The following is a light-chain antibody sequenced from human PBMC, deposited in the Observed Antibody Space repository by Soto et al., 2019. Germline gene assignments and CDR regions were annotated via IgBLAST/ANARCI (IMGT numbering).Light chain of an antibody. CDR2: DAS. CDR1: QDISNF. Sequence: DIQMTQSPSSLSASVGDRVTITCQASQDISNFLNWYQQKPGTAPKLLIYDASNLEAVVPSRFSGSGSGTDFIFIINSLQPEDIATYYCQQYENLPITFGPGTKVDVK. CDR3: QQYENLPIT. V-gene: IGKV1-33*01. J-gene: IGKJ3*01.